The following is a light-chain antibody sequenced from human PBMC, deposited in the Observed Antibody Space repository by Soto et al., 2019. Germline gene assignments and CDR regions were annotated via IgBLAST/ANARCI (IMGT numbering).Light chain of an antibody. V-gene: IGLV2-14*01. CDR2: DVS. Sequence: QSALTQPASVSGSPGQSITISCTGTSSDVGGYNYVSWYQQHPGKAPKLMIYDVSSRPSGVSNRFSGSKSGNTASLTISGLQAEDEADYYCSSYTRSSLYVFGPGTTLTVL. CDR3: SSYTRSSLYV. J-gene: IGLJ1*01. CDR1: SSDVGGYNY.